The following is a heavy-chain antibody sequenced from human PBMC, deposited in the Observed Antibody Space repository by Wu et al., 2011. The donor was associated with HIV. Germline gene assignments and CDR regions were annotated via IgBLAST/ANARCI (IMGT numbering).Heavy chain of an antibody. Sequence: QVQLVQSGAEVKKPGSSVKVSCKASGGTFSSYAISWVRQAPGQGLEWMGGIIPIFGTTNYAQKFQGRVTITTDESTSTAYMELSSLRSEDTAVYYCAREIRYYYDSSGYHDYWGQGTLVTVSS. CDR2: IIPIFGTT. CDR3: AREIRYYYDSSGYHDY. J-gene: IGHJ4*02. V-gene: IGHV1-69*01. CDR1: GGTFSSYA. D-gene: IGHD3-22*01.